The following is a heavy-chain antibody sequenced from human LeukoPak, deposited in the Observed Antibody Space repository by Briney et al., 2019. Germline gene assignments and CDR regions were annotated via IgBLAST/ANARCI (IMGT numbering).Heavy chain of an antibody. CDR2: IIPIFGTA. CDR1: GGAFSSYA. J-gene: IGHJ6*02. D-gene: IGHD2-21*01. V-gene: IGHV1-69*13. CDR3: ARGGGIDYYYYYGMDV. Sequence: SVKVSCKASGGAFSSYAISWVRQAPGQGLEWMGGIIPIFGTANYAQKFQGRVTITADESTSTAYMELSSLRSEDTAVYYCARGGGIDYYYYYGMDVWGQGTTVTVSS.